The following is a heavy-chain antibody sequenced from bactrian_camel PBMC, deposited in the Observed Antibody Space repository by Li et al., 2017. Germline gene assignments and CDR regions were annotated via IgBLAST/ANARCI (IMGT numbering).Heavy chain of an antibody. CDR1: GYHYSVYC. D-gene: IGHD2*01. V-gene: IGHV3S53*01. CDR3: AGDRLKWSGRCRVGPQTDLYAN. Sequence: HVQLVESGGGSVQTGGSLRLSCTGSGYHYSVYCMAWFRQAPGKEREGVAAIDSDGSTSYADSVKGRFTISKDNAKNTLYLQMNSLKPEDTAMYVCAGDRLKWSGRCRVGPQTDLYANWGQGTQVTVS. CDR2: IDSDGST. J-gene: IGHJ4*01.